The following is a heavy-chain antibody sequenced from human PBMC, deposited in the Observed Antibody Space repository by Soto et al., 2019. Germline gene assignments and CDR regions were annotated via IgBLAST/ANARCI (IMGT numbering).Heavy chain of an antibody. Sequence: ASVKVSCKASGGTFSSYAISWVRQAPGQGLEWMGGIIPIFGTANYAQKFQGRVTITADESTSTAYMELSSLRSEDTAVYYCARERGDYVWGSYRYLFDYWGQGTLVTVS. CDR2: IIPIFGTA. CDR3: ARERGDYVWGSYRYLFDY. J-gene: IGHJ4*02. D-gene: IGHD3-16*02. V-gene: IGHV1-69*13. CDR1: GGTFSSYA.